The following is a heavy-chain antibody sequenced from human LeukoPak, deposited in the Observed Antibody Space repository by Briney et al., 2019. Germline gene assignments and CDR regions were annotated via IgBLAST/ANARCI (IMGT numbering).Heavy chain of an antibody. Sequence: LPGGSLRLSCVASGFTFKNYGMNWVRQAPGKGLEWVSGISPVGGGTYYPDSVKGRFTISRDNSKNTLYLQMNSLRAEDTAVYYCAKVNCSGGSCYSEPPDYWGQGTLVTVSS. D-gene: IGHD2-15*01. CDR2: ISPVGGGT. CDR3: AKVNCSGGSCYSEPPDY. J-gene: IGHJ4*02. V-gene: IGHV3-23*01. CDR1: GFTFKNYG.